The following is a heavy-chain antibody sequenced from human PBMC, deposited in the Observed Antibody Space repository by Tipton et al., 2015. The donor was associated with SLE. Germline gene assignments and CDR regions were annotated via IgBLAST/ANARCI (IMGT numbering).Heavy chain of an antibody. CDR3: ARGYATWYFDF. CDR1: GYTFTNYF. D-gene: IGHD5-12*01. Sequence: SGAEGKKPGASVKVSCKTSGYTFTNYFIDWVRQAPGQGLEWMGRINPNTGSTKYAQKFQGWVTMTRDTSSNTAYIEVNRLHSDDTALYYCARGYATWYFDFWGRGTLVSVSS. CDR2: INPNTGST. V-gene: IGHV1-2*04. J-gene: IGHJ2*01.